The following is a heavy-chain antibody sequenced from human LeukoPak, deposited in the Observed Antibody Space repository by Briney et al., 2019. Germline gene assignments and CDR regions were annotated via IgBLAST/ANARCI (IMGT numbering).Heavy chain of an antibody. CDR2: IGHDGYYI. J-gene: IGHJ4*01. Sequence: PGGSLRLSCAASGLTLGNYWMTWVRQAPGKGLEWVAIIGHDGYYIRYGDSVRGRFTISRDNANNALYLQMTSLRVEDTAIYYCVIDSSWYNTDWYAGGFDLWGQEPWSPSPQ. CDR3: VIDSSWYNTDWYAGGFDL. V-gene: IGHV3-7*01. CDR1: GLTLGNYW. D-gene: IGHD6-19*01.